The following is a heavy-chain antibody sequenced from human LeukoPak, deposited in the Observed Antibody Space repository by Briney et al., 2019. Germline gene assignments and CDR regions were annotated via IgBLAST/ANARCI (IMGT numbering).Heavy chain of an antibody. CDR2: IRYDGSNK. CDR3: AKVELRYFDWFSLFDY. Sequence: GGSLRLSCAASGFTFSSYGMHWVRQAPGKGLEWVAFIRYDGSNKYYADSVKGRFTISRDNSKNTLYLQMNSLRAEDTAVYYCAKVELRYFDWFSLFDYWGQGTLVTVSS. V-gene: IGHV3-30*02. D-gene: IGHD3-9*01. CDR1: GFTFSSYG. J-gene: IGHJ4*02.